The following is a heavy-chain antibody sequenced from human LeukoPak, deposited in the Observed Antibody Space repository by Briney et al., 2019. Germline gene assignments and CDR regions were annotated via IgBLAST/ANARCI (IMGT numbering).Heavy chain of an antibody. CDR1: GFTFSSYG. CDR3: ARPVTTETYYYYYGMDV. Sequence: GRSLRLSCAASGFTFSSYGMHWVRQAPGKGLEWVAQTSYDGSNKYYADSVKGRITISRDNSKNTLYLQMNSLRAEDTAVYYCARPVTTETYYYYYGMDVWGQGTTVTVSS. CDR2: TSYDGSNK. V-gene: IGHV3-30*03. D-gene: IGHD4-11*01. J-gene: IGHJ6*02.